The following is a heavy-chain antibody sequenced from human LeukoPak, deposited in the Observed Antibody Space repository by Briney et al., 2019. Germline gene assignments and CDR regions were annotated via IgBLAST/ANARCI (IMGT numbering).Heavy chain of an antibody. Sequence: PGGSLRLSCAASGFTFSSYAMHWVRQAPGKGLEWVAVISYDGSNKYYADSVKGRFTISRDNVKNSLYLQMNSLRAEDTAVYYCARDTHYYDSSGYYGNWGQGTLVTVSS. CDR3: ARDTHYYDSSGYYGN. J-gene: IGHJ4*02. CDR2: ISYDGSNK. D-gene: IGHD3-22*01. CDR1: GFTFSSYA. V-gene: IGHV3-30-3*01.